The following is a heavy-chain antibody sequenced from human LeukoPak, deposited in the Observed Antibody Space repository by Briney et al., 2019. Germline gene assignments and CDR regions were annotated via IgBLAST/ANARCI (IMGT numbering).Heavy chain of an antibody. Sequence: GGSLRLSCAASGFTFSSYWMPWVRQAPGKGLVWVSRINSDGSSTSYADSVKGRFTISRDNAKNTLYLQMNSLRAEDTAVYYCARVVKIVAVFANWFDPWGQGTLVTVSS. D-gene: IGHD3-22*01. CDR1: GFTFSSYW. V-gene: IGHV3-74*01. J-gene: IGHJ5*02. CDR2: INSDGSST. CDR3: ARVVKIVAVFANWFDP.